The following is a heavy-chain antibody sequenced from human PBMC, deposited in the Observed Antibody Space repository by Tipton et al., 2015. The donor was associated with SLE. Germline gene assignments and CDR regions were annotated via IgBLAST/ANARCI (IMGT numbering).Heavy chain of an antibody. V-gene: IGHV3-73*01. CDR1: GFTFSGSD. CDR2: IGTQSSRYAT. Sequence: SLRLSCAASGFTFSGSDMHWVRQAFGKGLEWVGRIGTQSSRYATAYTASVRGRFTISRDDSKTTAYLQMNSLKTEDTAVYYCTRDRSLLQITAPHYWGQGTLVTVSS. D-gene: IGHD3-16*01. CDR3: TRDRSLLQITAPHY. J-gene: IGHJ4*02.